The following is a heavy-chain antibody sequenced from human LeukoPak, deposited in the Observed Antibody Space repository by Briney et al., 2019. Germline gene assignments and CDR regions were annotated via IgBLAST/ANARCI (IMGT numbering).Heavy chain of an antibody. CDR2: IYSGGST. Sequence: GGSLRLSCAASGFTVNSNYMSWARQAPGKGLEWVSVIYSGGSTYYADSVRGRFTISRDNAKNSLYLQMNSLRAEDTAVYYCARGVVGSYNWFDPWGQGTLVTVSS. J-gene: IGHJ5*02. D-gene: IGHD2-15*01. V-gene: IGHV3-66*01. CDR1: GFTVNSNY. CDR3: ARGVVGSYNWFDP.